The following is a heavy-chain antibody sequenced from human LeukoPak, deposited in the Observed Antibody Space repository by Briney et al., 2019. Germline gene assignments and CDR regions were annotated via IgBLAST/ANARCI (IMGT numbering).Heavy chain of an antibody. CDR1: GASIRSGDYD. CDR2: IHDSGST. Sequence: PSEPLSLTCTVSGASIRSGDYDWNWIRPPPGKGLEWFGFIHDSGSTYYNPSLKSRVSISRDMSKNQLSLMLSSVTAADTAVYYCARGFGAGNYYYGWFDPWGQGTLVSVS. V-gene: IGHV4-30-4*01. D-gene: IGHD3-10*01. CDR3: ARGFGAGNYYYGWFDP. J-gene: IGHJ5*02.